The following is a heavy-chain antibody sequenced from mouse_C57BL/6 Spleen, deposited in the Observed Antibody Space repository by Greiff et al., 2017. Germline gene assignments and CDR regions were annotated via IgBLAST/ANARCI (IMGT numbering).Heavy chain of an antibody. J-gene: IGHJ1*03. CDR2: IRLKSDNYAT. CDR1: GFTFSNYW. D-gene: IGHD2-5*01. Sequence: EVKLVESGGGLVQPGGSMKLSCVASGFTFSNYWMNWVRQSPEKGLEWVAQIRLKSDNYATHYAESVKGRFTISRDDSKSSVYLQMNNLRAEDTGIYYCTGPYYSNFWYFDVWGTGTTVTVSS. V-gene: IGHV6-3*01. CDR3: TGPYYSNFWYFDV.